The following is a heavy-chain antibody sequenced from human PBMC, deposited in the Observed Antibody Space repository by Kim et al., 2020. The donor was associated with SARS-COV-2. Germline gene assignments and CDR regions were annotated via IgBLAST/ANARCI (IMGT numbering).Heavy chain of an antibody. CDR2: INHSGST. D-gene: IGHD6-6*01. V-gene: IGHV4-34*01. J-gene: IGHJ4*02. CDR1: GGSFSGYY. Sequence: SETLSLTCAVYGGSFSGYYWSWIRQPPGKGLEWIGEINHSGSTNYNPSLKSRVTISVDTSKNQFSLKLSSVTAADTAVYYCASAIEYSSSLGLDYWGQGTLVTVSS. CDR3: ASAIEYSSSLGLDY.